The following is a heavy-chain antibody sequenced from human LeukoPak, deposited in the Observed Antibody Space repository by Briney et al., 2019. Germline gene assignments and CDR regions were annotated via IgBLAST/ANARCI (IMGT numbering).Heavy chain of an antibody. CDR3: TTIYYYDSRGVYYFDY. V-gene: IGHV3-15*01. CDR1: GFTFSNAW. Sequence: PGGSLRLSCAASGFTFSNAWMSWVRQAPGKELEWVGRIKSKTDGGTTDYAAPVKGRFTISRDDSKNTLYLQMNSLKTEDTAVYYCTTIYYYDSRGVYYFDYWGQGTLVTVSS. J-gene: IGHJ4*02. CDR2: IKSKTDGGTT. D-gene: IGHD3-22*01.